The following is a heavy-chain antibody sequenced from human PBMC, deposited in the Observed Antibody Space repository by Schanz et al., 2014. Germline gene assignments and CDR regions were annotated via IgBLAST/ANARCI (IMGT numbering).Heavy chain of an antibody. D-gene: IGHD2-8*02. V-gene: IGHV3-64*04. Sequence: VQLVESGGGLVQPGGSLRLSCAASGFTFSAYYMDWVRQAPGKGLEYVSAISHDGYSTYYADSAKGRFTISRDNSKSTLYVEMNSLRVEDTAVYYCAKTLFPGGTQTFGNWGRGTLVTVSS. J-gene: IGHJ4*02. CDR2: ISHDGYST. CDR1: GFTFSAYY. CDR3: AKTLFPGGTQTFGN.